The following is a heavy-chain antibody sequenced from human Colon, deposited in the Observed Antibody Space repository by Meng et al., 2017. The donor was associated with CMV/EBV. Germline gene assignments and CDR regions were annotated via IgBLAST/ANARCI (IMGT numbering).Heavy chain of an antibody. Sequence: GESLKISCAASGFTFSSYWMHWVRQAPGKGLVWVSRIYSGGSTYYADSVKGRFTISRDNSKNTLYLQMNSLGAEDTAVYYCARVGTGGRAFDIWGQGTMVTVSS. D-gene: IGHD5-18*01. CDR1: GFTFSSYW. CDR3: ARVGTGGRAFDI. V-gene: IGHV3-53*01. J-gene: IGHJ3*02. CDR2: IYSGGST.